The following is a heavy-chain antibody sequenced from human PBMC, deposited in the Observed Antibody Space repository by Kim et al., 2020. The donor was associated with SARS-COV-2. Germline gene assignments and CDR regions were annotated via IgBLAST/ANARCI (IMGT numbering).Heavy chain of an antibody. J-gene: IGHJ4*02. Sequence: SNPSRNSRVTMSTDTSKSQFSLKLTSVTAADTAVYYRARRNTVTTGGHDYWGQGTLVSVSS. V-gene: IGHV4-39*01. D-gene: IGHD4-17*01. CDR3: ARRNTVTTGGHDY.